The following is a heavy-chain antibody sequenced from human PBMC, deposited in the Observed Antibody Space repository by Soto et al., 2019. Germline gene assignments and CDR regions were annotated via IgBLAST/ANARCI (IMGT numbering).Heavy chain of an antibody. J-gene: IGHJ4*02. CDR2: ISNDGSNK. Sequence: GGSLRLSCAASGFSFSTYGMHWVRQAPGKGLEWVAFISNDGSNKYYADSVKGRFTIPRDNSKNTLYLQMNSLRAEDTALYYCVRGPSLSFDYCGQGTLVTVSS. CDR3: VRGPSLSFDY. V-gene: IGHV3-30*03. CDR1: GFSFSTYG.